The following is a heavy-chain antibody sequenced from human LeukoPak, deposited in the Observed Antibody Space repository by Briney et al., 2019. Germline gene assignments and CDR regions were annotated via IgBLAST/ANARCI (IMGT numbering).Heavy chain of an antibody. J-gene: IGHJ4*02. D-gene: IGHD3-22*01. CDR3: ASPRPYYYDSSGYYEYYFDY. V-gene: IGHV3-66*01. Sequence: GGSLRLSCAASGFTVSSNYMSWVRQAPGKGLEWVSVIYSGGSTYYADSVKGRFTISRDNSKNTLYLQMNSLRAEDTAVYYCASPRPYYYDSSGYYEYYFDYWGQGTLVTVSS. CDR2: IYSGGST. CDR1: GFTVSSNY.